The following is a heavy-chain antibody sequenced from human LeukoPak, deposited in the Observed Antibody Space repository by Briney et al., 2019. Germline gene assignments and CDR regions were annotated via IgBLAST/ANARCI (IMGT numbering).Heavy chain of an antibody. CDR2: IYYSGST. CDR3: AITGTKKGVDY. V-gene: IGHV4-39*07. Sequence: PSETLSLTCTVSGGSISTSNYYWGWIRQPPGKGLEWIGSIYYSGSTYYNPSLKSRVTISVDTSKNQFSLKLSSVTAADTAVYYCAITGTKKGVDYWGQGTLVTVSS. CDR1: GGSISTSNYY. J-gene: IGHJ4*02. D-gene: IGHD1-7*01.